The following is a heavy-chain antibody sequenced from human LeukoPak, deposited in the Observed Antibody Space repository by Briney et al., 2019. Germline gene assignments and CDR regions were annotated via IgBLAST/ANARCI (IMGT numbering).Heavy chain of an antibody. Sequence: SETLSLTCTVSGGSISSYYWSWIRQPPGKGLEWIGYIYYSGSTNYNPSLKSRVTISVDTSKNQFSLKLSSVTAADTAVYYCARSWFGELLFDYWGQGTLVTVSS. CDR3: ARSWFGELLFDY. CDR1: GGSISSYY. D-gene: IGHD3-10*01. J-gene: IGHJ4*02. V-gene: IGHV4-59*08. CDR2: IYYSGST.